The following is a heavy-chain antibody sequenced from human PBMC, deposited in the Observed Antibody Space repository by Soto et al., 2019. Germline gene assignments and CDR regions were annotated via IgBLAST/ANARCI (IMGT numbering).Heavy chain of an antibody. J-gene: IGHJ3*02. V-gene: IGHV3-23*01. D-gene: IGHD1-7*01. CDR3: AKGNSWSPALVLDI. CDR1: GFTFSSYA. Sequence: PGGSLRLSCAASGFTFSSYAMKWVRQAPGKGLEWVSAISGSGGSTYYADSVKGRFTISRDSSKNTLYLQMNSLRAEDTAVYYCAKGNSWSPALVLDIWGQGTMVTVS. CDR2: ISGSGGST.